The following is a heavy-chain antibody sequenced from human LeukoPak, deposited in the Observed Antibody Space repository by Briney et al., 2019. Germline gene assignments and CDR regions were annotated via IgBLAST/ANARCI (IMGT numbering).Heavy chain of an antibody. Sequence: GGSLRLSCAASGFTFSGYAMSWVRQAPGKGLEWVSAISGSGGSTYYADSVKGRFTISRDNSKNTLYLQMNSLRAEDTAVYYCAKGSIAARPKSYYFDYWGQGTLVTVSS. CDR1: GFTFSGYA. J-gene: IGHJ4*02. CDR3: AKGSIAARPKSYYFDY. D-gene: IGHD6-6*01. CDR2: ISGSGGST. V-gene: IGHV3-23*01.